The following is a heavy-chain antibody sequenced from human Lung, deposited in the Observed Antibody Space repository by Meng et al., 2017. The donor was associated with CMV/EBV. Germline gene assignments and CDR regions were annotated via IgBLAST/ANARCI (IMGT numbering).Heavy chain of an antibody. J-gene: IGHJ5*02. CDR1: GYTFIGYY. D-gene: IGHD2-15*01. CDR3: ARELDLQLGYCSGGSCYGRGNWFDP. V-gene: IGHV1-2*02. Sequence: ASXXVSXKASGYTFIGYYMHWVRQAPGQGLEWMGWINPNSGGTNYAQKFQGRVTMTRDTSISTAYMELSRLRSDDTAVYYCARELDLQLGYCSGGSCYGRGNWFDPWXQGTLVTVSS. CDR2: INPNSGGT.